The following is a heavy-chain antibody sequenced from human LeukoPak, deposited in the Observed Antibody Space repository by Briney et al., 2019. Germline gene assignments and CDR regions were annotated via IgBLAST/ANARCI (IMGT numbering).Heavy chain of an antibody. D-gene: IGHD6-13*01. V-gene: IGHV4-31*03. J-gene: IGHJ4*02. CDR1: GGSISSGGYY. CDR2: IYYSGST. Sequence: SETLSLTCTVSGGSISSGGYYWSWIRQPPGKGLEWIGYIYYSGSTYYNPSLKRRVTISVDMSKNQFSLNLSSVTAADTAVYYYARATGYSSSWYYFDYWGQGTLVTVSS. CDR3: ARATGYSSSWYYFDY.